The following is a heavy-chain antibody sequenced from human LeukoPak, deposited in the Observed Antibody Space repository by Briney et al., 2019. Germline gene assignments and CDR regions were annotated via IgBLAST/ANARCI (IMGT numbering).Heavy chain of an antibody. CDR1: GFTFSSYA. V-gene: IGHV3-30*04. D-gene: IGHD3-10*01. CDR2: ISYDGSNK. J-gene: IGHJ4*02. Sequence: PGGSLRLSYAASGFTFSSYAMHWVRQAPGKGLEWVAVISYDGSNKYYADSVKGRFTISRDNSKNTLYLQMNSLRAEDTAVYYCARGRHYYGSGRYSDYWGQGTLVTVSS. CDR3: ARGRHYYGSGRYSDY.